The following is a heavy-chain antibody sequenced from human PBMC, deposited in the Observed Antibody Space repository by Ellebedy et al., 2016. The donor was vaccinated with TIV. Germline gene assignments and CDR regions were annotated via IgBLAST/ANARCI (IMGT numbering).Heavy chain of an antibody. CDR2: ISYDGRNK. J-gene: IGHJ6*02. D-gene: IGHD6-13*01. CDR1: GFTFSSYG. Sequence: GGSLRLSXAASGFTFSSYGMHWVRQAPGKGLEWVAVISYDGRNKYYADSVKGRFTISRDNSKNTLCLQMNSLRAEDTAVYYCAKDLRAAAALELYYYFYGMDVWGQGTTVTVSS. V-gene: IGHV3-30*18. CDR3: AKDLRAAAALELYYYFYGMDV.